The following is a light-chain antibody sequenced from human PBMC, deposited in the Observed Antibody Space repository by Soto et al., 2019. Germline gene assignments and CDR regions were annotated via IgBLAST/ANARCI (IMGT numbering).Light chain of an antibody. CDR2: DAS. CDR3: QQYSHLVT. CDR1: QTISTL. Sequence: IQMTQSPSTLSAPVGDRVTITCQASQTISTLLAWFQHKPGKAPNLLIYDASNLESGVPSRFSGRGSGTEFTLTISSLQSDDSATYFCQQYSHLVTFGQGTKLEIK. J-gene: IGKJ2*01. V-gene: IGKV1-5*01.